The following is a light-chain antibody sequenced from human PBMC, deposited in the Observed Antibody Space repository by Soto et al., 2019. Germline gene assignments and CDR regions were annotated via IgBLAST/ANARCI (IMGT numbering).Light chain of an antibody. CDR2: DAS. J-gene: IGKJ1*01. Sequence: DIQMTQSPSTLSASVGDRVTITGRASQSISTWLAWYQQKPGKAPKLLIYDASSLESGVPSRFGGGGSGTEFTFTILSLHPDDFAIYYCQQYINYPCTFGQGTKVEIK. CDR1: QSISTW. V-gene: IGKV1-5*01. CDR3: QQYINYPCT.